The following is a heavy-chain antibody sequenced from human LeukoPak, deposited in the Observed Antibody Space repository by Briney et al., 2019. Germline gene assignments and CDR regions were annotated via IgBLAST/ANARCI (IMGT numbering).Heavy chain of an antibody. V-gene: IGHV3-15*01. D-gene: IGHD1-14*01. CDR2: IKSKTDGGTT. CDR1: GITFNSAW. J-gene: IGHJ4*02. CDR3: TTDGGITNRPLFDL. Sequence: PGGSLRLSLAASGITFNSAWMGLVRQAPGKGLEWVGRIKSKTDGGTTDYAAPVRGRFTISTDDSKITSYLQMNNLKIEDTAVYHCTTDGGITNRPLFDLWGQGTLVTVSS.